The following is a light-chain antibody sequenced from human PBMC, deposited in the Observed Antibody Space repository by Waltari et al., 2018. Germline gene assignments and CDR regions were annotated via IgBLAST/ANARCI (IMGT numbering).Light chain of an antibody. V-gene: IGLV1-47*01. CDR2: RNN. J-gene: IGLJ2*01. CDR1: SSNIGSNY. Sequence: QSVLTQPPSASGTPGQRVTISCSGSSSNIGSNYVYWYQPLPGTAPKLLNYRNNQRPPGVPDRFSGSKSGTSASLAISGLRSEDEADYYCAAWDDSLSGRGVFGGGTKLTVL. CDR3: AAWDDSLSGRGV.